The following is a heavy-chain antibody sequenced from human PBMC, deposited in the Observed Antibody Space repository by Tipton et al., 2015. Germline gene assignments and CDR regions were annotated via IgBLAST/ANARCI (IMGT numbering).Heavy chain of an antibody. D-gene: IGHD3-22*01. CDR3: ARGRAGGSGFPYYFDS. V-gene: IGHV4-59*01. CDR2: IYYSGST. J-gene: IGHJ4*02. Sequence: TLSLTCTVSGGSISSYYWSWIRQPPGKGLEWIGYIYYSGSTNYNPSLKSRVTISTDTSKNQFSLKLRSVTAADTAVYYCARGRAGGSGFPYYFDSWGQGTLLTVSS. CDR1: GGSISSYY.